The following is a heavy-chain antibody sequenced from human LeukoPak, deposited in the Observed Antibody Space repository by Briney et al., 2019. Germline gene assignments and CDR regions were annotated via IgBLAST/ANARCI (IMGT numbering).Heavy chain of an antibody. D-gene: IGHD2-15*01. CDR1: GGSFSGYY. V-gene: IGHV4-34*01. Sequence: PSETLSLTCAVYGGSFSGYYWSWIRQPPGKGLEWIGEINHSGSTNYNPSLKSRVTISLDTTKNQFSLNLSSVTAADTAVYYCARDAPTAYCSGGSCYFDYWGQGTLVTVSS. J-gene: IGHJ4*02. CDR3: ARDAPTAYCSGGSCYFDY. CDR2: INHSGST.